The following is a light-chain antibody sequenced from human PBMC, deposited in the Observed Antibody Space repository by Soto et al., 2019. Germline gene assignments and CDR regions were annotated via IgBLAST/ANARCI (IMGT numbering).Light chain of an antibody. CDR3: QLDNNWRPWT. CDR1: QSVGSN. CDR2: GAS. V-gene: IGKV3-15*01. Sequence: EIVMTQSPATLSVSSGERATISCRASQSVGSNLAWYQQKPGKAPRHLIYGASTRVTGIPARFSGSGSGTAGSLTISSLQSADFAVSYCQLDNNWRPWTFGQGTKVEIK. J-gene: IGKJ1*01.